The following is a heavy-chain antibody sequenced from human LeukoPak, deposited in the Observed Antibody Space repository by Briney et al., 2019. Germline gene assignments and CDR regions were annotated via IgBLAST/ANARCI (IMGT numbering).Heavy chain of an antibody. CDR2: INTNGDNT. J-gene: IGHJ5*02. CDR3: ARVTGDRSLDL. Sequence: GGSLRLSCEASGFTFSAFSMYWVRQAPGKRLDYVAIINTNGDNTYSGNSVKGRFVVSRDNSKNTLYLQMGSLTVEDTALYYCARVTGDRSLDLWGQGALVTVSS. CDR1: GFTFSAFS. D-gene: IGHD7-27*01. V-gene: IGHV3-64*01.